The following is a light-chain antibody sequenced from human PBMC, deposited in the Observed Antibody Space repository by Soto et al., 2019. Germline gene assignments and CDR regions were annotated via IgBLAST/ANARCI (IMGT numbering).Light chain of an antibody. V-gene: IGKV1-33*01. Sequence: DIQMTQSPSSLSASVGDRVTITCQASQDISNYLNWYQQKPGKAPNLLIYGVSNLETGVPSRFSGSRSGTDFTFTISSLQPEDIATYYFQQYESLPLTFGGGTKVEIK. CDR1: QDISNY. J-gene: IGKJ4*01. CDR2: GVS. CDR3: QQYESLPLT.